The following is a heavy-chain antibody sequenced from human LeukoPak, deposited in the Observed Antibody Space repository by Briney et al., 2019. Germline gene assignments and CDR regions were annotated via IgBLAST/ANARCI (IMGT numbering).Heavy chain of an antibody. J-gene: IGHJ1*01. D-gene: IGHD6-6*01. CDR1: GFTFSTYS. CDR2: ISSSSTYI. Sequence: GGSLRLSCAASGFTFSTYSMNWVRQAPGKGLDWVSSISSSSTYIYYADSVKDRFTISRDDAKNSLYLQMNSLRAEDTAVYYCARDLSSSSTAYFQHWGQGTLVTVSS. V-gene: IGHV3-21*01. CDR3: ARDLSSSSTAYFQH.